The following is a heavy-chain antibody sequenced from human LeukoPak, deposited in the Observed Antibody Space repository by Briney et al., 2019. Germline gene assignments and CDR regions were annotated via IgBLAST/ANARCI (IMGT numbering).Heavy chain of an antibody. CDR2: IYPGDSDT. Sequence: GESLKISCKASGYSFTSYWIGWVRQMPGKGLEWMGIIYPGDSDTRYSPSFQGQVTISADKSISTAYLQWSSLKASDTAMYYCARHVSIRFLEWLNPYYYYYMDVWGKGTTVTVSS. D-gene: IGHD3-3*01. V-gene: IGHV5-51*01. J-gene: IGHJ6*03. CDR3: ARHVSIRFLEWLNPYYYYYMDV. CDR1: GYSFTSYW.